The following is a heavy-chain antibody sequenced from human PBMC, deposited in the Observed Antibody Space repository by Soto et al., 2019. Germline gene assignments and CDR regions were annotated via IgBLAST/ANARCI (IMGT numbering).Heavy chain of an antibody. V-gene: IGHV3-43*01. J-gene: IGHJ6*01. CDR3: AKDIASTSETYYYYGMDV. Sequence: PGGSQRLSSAASELTFDDYTMHWIRPAPGKGLEWVSLISWDGGSTYYADSVTGRFTISRDNSKNSLYLQMNSLRTEDTALYYCAKDIASTSETYYYYGMDVWGQGTTVTVSS. CDR2: ISWDGGST. D-gene: IGHD3-3*02. CDR1: ELTFDDYT.